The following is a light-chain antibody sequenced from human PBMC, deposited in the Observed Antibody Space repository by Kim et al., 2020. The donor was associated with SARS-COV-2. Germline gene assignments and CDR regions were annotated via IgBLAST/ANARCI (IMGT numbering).Light chain of an antibody. CDR3: QQYDRYSWT. V-gene: IGKV1-5*03. Sequence: DIQMTQSPSTLSASVGDRVTITCRASQSISSWLAWFQQKPGKAPKLLIYKASTLESGVPSRFSGSGSGTEFSLTISSLQPDDLATYYCQQYDRYSWTFGQGTKVYIK. J-gene: IGKJ1*01. CDR2: KAS. CDR1: QSISSW.